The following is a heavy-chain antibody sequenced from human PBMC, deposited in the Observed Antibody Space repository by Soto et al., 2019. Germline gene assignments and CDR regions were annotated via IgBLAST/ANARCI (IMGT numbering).Heavy chain of an antibody. CDR1: GFTFSSYG. D-gene: IGHD3-22*01. CDR3: AQDLGITMTVVGY. V-gene: IGHV3-30*18. J-gene: IGHJ4*02. Sequence: PXGSLRLSCAASGFTFSSYGMHWVRQAPGKGLEWVAVISYEGSNKYYADSLKGRFTIYRENSKNTLYLQMNSLRAEDTAVYYCAQDLGITMTVVGYWGQGTLVTVSS. CDR2: ISYEGSNK.